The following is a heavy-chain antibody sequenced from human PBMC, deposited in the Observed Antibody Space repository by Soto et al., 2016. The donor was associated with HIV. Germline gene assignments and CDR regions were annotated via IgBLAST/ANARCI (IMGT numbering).Heavy chain of an antibody. D-gene: IGHD5-12*01. CDR3: ARDRVATIGHYFDY. J-gene: IGHJ4*02. CDR1: GFTFSSYA. CDR2: ISSNGGST. V-gene: IGHV3-64*01. Sequence: EVQLVESGGGLVQPGGSLRLSCAASGFTFSSYAMHWVRQAPGKGLEYVSAISSNGGSTYYTNSVKGRFTISRDNSKNTLYLQMGSLRAEDTAVYYCARDRVATIGHYFDYWGQGTLVTVSS.